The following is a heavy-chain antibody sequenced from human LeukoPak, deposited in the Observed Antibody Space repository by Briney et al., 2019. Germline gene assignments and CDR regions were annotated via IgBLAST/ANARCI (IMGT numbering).Heavy chain of an antibody. V-gene: IGHV3-48*04. CDR2: ISSSSSTI. Sequence: PGGSLRLSCAASGFTFSSYSMNWVRQAPGKGLEWVSYISSSSSTIYYADSVKGRFTIPRDNAKNSLYLQMNSLRAEDTAVYYCARDSPVPAATIIGWFDPWGQGTLVTVSP. D-gene: IGHD2-2*01. CDR3: ARDSPVPAATIIGWFDP. J-gene: IGHJ5*02. CDR1: GFTFSSYS.